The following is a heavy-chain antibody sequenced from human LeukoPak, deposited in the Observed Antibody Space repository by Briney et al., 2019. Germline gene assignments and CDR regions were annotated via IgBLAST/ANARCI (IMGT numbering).Heavy chain of an antibody. Sequence: PGGSLRLSCAASGFTFSSYGMHWVRQAPGQGLEWMGIINPSGGSTSYTQKFQGRVTMTRDTSTSTVYMELSSLRSEDTAVYYRAREGFPPKISDFWSGLGPYYYYGMDVWGQGTTVTVSS. CDR3: AREGFPPKISDFWSGLGPYYYYGMDV. CDR2: INPSGGST. CDR1: GFTFSSYG. D-gene: IGHD3-3*01. J-gene: IGHJ6*02. V-gene: IGHV1-46*01.